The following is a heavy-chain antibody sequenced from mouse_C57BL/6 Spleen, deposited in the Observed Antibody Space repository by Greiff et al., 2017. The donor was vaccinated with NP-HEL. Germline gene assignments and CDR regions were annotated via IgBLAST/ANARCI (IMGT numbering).Heavy chain of an antibody. V-gene: IGHV1-82*01. CDR3: ARERLRGAMDY. D-gene: IGHD2-4*01. CDR1: GYAFSSSW. CDR2: IYPGDGDT. J-gene: IGHJ4*01. Sequence: QVQLQQSGPELVKPGASVKISCKASGYAFSSSWMNWVKQRPGKGLEWIGLIYPGDGDTNYNGKFKGKATLTADKSSSTAYMQLSSLTSEDSAVYFCARERLRGAMDYWGQGTSVTVSS.